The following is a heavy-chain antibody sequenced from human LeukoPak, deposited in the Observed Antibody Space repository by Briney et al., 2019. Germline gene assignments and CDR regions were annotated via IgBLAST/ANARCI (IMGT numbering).Heavy chain of an antibody. CDR3: AATSTVTTGFYYYYGMGV. D-gene: IGHD4-17*01. CDR2: IVVGSGNT. CDR1: GFTFTSSA. V-gene: IGHV1-58*02. J-gene: IGHJ6*02. Sequence: ASVKVSCKASGFTFTSSAMQWVRQARGQRLEWIGWIVVGSGNTNYAQKFQERVTITRDMSTSTAYMELSSLRSEDTAVYYCAATSTVTTGFYYYYGMGVWGQGTTVTVSS.